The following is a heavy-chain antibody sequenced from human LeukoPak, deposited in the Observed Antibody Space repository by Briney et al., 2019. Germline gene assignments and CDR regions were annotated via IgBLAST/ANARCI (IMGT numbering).Heavy chain of an antibody. CDR3: ARGAEYSSGWYMY. Sequence: PGGSLRLSCAASGFTFSSYSMNWVRQAPGKGLEWVSILYTDGTTYYADSVKGRFTISRDNSKNTLFLQMNSLRAEDTAVYYCARGAEYSSGWYMYWGQGTLVTVSS. CDR2: LYTDGTT. J-gene: IGHJ4*02. V-gene: IGHV3-66*01. D-gene: IGHD6-19*01. CDR1: GFTFSSYS.